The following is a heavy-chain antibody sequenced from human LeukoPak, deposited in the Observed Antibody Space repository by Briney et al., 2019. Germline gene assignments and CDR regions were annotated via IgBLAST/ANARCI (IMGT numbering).Heavy chain of an antibody. V-gene: IGHV3-30-3*01. J-gene: IGHJ4*02. CDR2: ISYDGSNK. CDR1: GFTFRNYA. Sequence: GGSLRLSCAASGFTFRNYAMTWVRQAPGKGLEWVAVISYDGSNKYYADSVKGRFTISRDNSKNTLYLQMNSLRAEDTAVYYCATEDINGYSSFDYWGQGTLVTVSS. D-gene: IGHD6-19*01. CDR3: ATEDINGYSSFDY.